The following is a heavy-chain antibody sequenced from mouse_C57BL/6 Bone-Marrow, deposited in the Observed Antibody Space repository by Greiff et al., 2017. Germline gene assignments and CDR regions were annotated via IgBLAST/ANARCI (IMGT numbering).Heavy chain of an antibody. CDR2: IDPSDSYT. J-gene: IGHJ1*03. CDR1: GYTFTSYW. V-gene: IGHV1-69*01. D-gene: IGHD1-1*01. Sequence: QVHVKQPGAELVMPGASVKLSCKASGYTFTSYWMTWVKQRPGQGLEWIGEIDPSDSYTNYNQKFKGKSTLTVDKSSSTAYMQLSSLTSEDSAVYYCAREWVISTVVACDWYFDVWGTGTTVTVSS. CDR3: AREWVISTVVACDWYFDV.